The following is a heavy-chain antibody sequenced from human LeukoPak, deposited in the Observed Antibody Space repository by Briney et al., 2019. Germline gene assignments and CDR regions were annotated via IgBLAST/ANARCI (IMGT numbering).Heavy chain of an antibody. CDR2: ISYSGST. CDR1: GGSVSSGTYY. Sequence: PSETLSLTRAVSGGSVSSGTYYWTWIRQPPGKGLEWIWYISYSGSTNYNPSLKSRVTISVDTTKSQFSLNLSSVTAADTAVYYCARRGSGGRSFDIWGQGTMVTVSS. CDR3: ARRGSGGRSFDI. J-gene: IGHJ3*02. D-gene: IGHD2-15*01. V-gene: IGHV4-61*01.